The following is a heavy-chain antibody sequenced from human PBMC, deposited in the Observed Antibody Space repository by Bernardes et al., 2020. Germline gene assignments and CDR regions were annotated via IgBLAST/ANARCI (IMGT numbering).Heavy chain of an antibody. CDR3: ARDGGSCCLASLAVDYYYYGMDV. D-gene: IGHD2-15*01. CDR1: GFTFSSYW. CDR2: IKQDGSEK. J-gene: IGHJ6*02. V-gene: IGHV3-7*03. Sequence: GGSLRLSCAASGFTFSSYWMSWVRQAPGKGLEWVANIKQDGSEKYYVDSVKGRFTISRDNAKNSLYLQMNSLRAEDTAVYYCARDGGSCCLASLAVDYYYYGMDVWGQGTTVTVSS.